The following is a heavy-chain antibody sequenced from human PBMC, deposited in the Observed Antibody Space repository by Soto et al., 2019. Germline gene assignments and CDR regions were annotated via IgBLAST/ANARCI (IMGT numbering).Heavy chain of an antibody. J-gene: IGHJ5*02. CDR2: IYYSGST. V-gene: IGHV4-39*01. Sequence: QLQLQESGPGLVKPSETLSLTCTVSGGSISSSSYYWGWIRQPPGKGLEWIGSIYYSGSTYYNPSLKSRVXIXVXXSXXXXXLXLXSXXXXDTAVYYCAXHQSHSSSYVDPWGQGTLVTVSS. CDR3: AXHQSHSSSYVDP. D-gene: IGHD6-13*01. CDR1: GGSISSSSYY.